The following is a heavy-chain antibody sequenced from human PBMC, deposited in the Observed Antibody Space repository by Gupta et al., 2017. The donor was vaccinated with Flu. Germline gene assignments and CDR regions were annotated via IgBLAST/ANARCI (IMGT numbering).Heavy chain of an antibody. CDR3: AKDRGDCTNGVCYDFDP. Sequence: EVQLVESGGGLVQPGRSLRLSCAASGFTFDDYAMHWVRQAPGKGLEWVSGISWNSGSIGYADSVKGRFTISRDNAKNSLYLQMNSLRAEDTALYYCAKDRGDCTNGVCYDFDPWGQGTLVTVSS. CDR2: ISWNSGSI. D-gene: IGHD2-8*01. CDR1: GFTFDDYA. J-gene: IGHJ5*02. V-gene: IGHV3-9*01.